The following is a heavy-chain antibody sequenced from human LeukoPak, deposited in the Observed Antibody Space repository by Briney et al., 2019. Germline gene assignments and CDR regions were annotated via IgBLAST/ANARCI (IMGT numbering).Heavy chain of an antibody. CDR2: ISAYNGNT. CDR3: TRDLPYSSSWESIDY. Sequence: ASVKVSCKASGYTFTSYDINWVRQAPGQGPEWMGWISAYNGNTKYAQNLQGRVTMTTDTSTSTAYMELRSLRSDDTAVYYCTRDLPYSSSWESIDYWGQGTLVTVSS. CDR1: GYTFTSYD. J-gene: IGHJ4*02. V-gene: IGHV1-18*01. D-gene: IGHD6-13*01.